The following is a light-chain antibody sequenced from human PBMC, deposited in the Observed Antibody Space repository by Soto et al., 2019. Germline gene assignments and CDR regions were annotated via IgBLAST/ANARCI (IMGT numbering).Light chain of an antibody. CDR3: LQHNSYPYT. CDR2: DTS. J-gene: IGKJ2*01. Sequence: DVQMTQSPSAMSASVGDRVTITCRASQDISRFVAWFQQKPGKAPERLIYDTSSLQPGVPSRFSGSGSGTEFTLAISGIQPEDCPTSYCLQHNSYPYTFGQGTKLEIK. CDR1: QDISRF. V-gene: IGKV1-17*03.